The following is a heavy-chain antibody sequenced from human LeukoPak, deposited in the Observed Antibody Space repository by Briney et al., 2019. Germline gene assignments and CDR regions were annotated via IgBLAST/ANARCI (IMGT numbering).Heavy chain of an antibody. D-gene: IGHD6-13*01. Sequence: SETLSLTCTVSGGSISSSSYYWGWIRQPPGKGLEWIGCIYYSGSTYYNPSLKSRVTVSVDTSKNQFSLKLSSVTAADTAVYYCARHVVAAAVIDYWGQGTLVTVSS. V-gene: IGHV4-39*01. CDR1: GGSISSSSYY. CDR2: IYYSGST. J-gene: IGHJ4*02. CDR3: ARHVVAAAVIDY.